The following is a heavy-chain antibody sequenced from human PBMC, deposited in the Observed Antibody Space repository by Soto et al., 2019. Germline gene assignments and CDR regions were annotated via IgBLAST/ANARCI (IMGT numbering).Heavy chain of an antibody. J-gene: IGHJ6*02. CDR3: AINKRIRKYYNSMDA. CDR2: INPKTAAT. V-gene: IGHV1-2*02. D-gene: IGHD2-15*01. Sequence: QVQLVQPGAEVKKSRASVKVSCKPSGYSFSDYFIQWVRQAPGTGLEWVAWINPKTAATKYSKKFQGRVSLTRDTSATTDSMEQTRLPPPETAACLCAINKRIRKYYNSMDAWGQGAPILVSS. CDR1: GYSFSDYF.